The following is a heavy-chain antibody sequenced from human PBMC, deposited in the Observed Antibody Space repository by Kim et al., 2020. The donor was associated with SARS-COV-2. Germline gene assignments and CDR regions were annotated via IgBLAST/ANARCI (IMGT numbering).Heavy chain of an antibody. CDR3: ARDEGGATRPFDY. V-gene: IGHV3-30-3*01. CDR2: ISYDGSNK. D-gene: IGHD1-26*01. Sequence: GGSLRLSCAASGFTFSSYAMHWVRQAPGKGLEWVAVISYDGSNKYYADSVKGRFTISRDNSKNTLYLQMNSLRAEDTAVYYCARDEGGATRPFDYWGQGTLVTVSS. CDR1: GFTFSSYA. J-gene: IGHJ4*02.